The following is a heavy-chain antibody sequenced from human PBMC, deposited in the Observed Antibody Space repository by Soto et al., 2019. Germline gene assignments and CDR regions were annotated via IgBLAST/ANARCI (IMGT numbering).Heavy chain of an antibody. D-gene: IGHD3-10*01. V-gene: IGHV1-69*04. J-gene: IGHJ3*02. CDR3: ARDLEPGGYAFDI. Sequence: ASVKVSCKASGGTFSSYTISWVRQAPGQGLEWMGRIIPILGIANYAQKFQGRVTITADKSTSTAYMELSSLRSEDTAVYYCARDLEPGGYAFDIWGQGTMVTVSS. CDR1: GGTFSSYT. CDR2: IIPILGIA.